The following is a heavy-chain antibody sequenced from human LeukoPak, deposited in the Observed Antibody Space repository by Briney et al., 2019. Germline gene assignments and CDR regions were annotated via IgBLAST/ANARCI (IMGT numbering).Heavy chain of an antibody. D-gene: IGHD4-17*01. CDR2: IYYSGSA. J-gene: IGHJ3*01. CDR3: ARSGPLRSSPMAP. CDR1: GGSISSSNYY. V-gene: IGHV4-39*07. Sequence: SETLSLTCTVSGGSISSSNYYWGWIRQPPGKGLEWIGNIYYSGSAYYNPSLKSRVTISLDTSKNQFSLKLTSVTAADTAVYYCARSGPLRSSPMAPWGHGTMVTVSS.